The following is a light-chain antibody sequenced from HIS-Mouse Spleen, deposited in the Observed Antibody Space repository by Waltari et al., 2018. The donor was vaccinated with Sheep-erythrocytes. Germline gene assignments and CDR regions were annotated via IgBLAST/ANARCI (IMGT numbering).Light chain of an antibody. V-gene: IGLV2-14*03. J-gene: IGLJ3*02. CDR2: DVS. CDR3: SSYTSSSTWV. Sequence: QSALTQPASVSGSPGQSIPISSPGTSSYVGGYTYVSWYQQHPGKAPKLMIYDVSNRPSGVSNRFSGSKSGNTASLTISGLQAEDEADYYCSSYTSSSTWVFGGGTKLTVL. CDR1: SSYVGGYTY.